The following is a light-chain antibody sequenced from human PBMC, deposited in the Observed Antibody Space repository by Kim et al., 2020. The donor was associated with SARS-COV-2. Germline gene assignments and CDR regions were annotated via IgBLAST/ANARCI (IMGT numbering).Light chain of an antibody. J-gene: IGLJ2*01. CDR3: QAWDSSRVV. V-gene: IGLV3-1*01. Sequence: VSPEQTASIACSGDKLGDKYACWYQQKPGQSPVLVIYQDSKRPSGIPERFSGSNSGNTATLTISGTQAMDEADYYCQAWDSSRVVFGGGTKLTVL. CDR2: QDS. CDR1: KLGDKY.